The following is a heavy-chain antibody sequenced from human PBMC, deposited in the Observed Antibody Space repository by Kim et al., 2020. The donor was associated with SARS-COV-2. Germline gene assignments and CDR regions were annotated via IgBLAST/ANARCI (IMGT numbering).Heavy chain of an antibody. Sequence: ASVKVSCKASGYTFTSYGISWVRQAPGQGLEWMGWISAYNGNTNYAQKLQGRVTMTTDTSTSTAYMELRSLRSDDTAVYYCARDGPGYGDQRDFDYWGQGTLVTVSS. CDR3: ARDGPGYGDQRDFDY. V-gene: IGHV1-18*01. D-gene: IGHD4-17*01. J-gene: IGHJ4*02. CDR2: ISAYNGNT. CDR1: GYTFTSYG.